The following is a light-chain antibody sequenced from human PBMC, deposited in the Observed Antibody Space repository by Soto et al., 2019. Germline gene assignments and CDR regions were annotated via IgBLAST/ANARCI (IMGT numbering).Light chain of an antibody. CDR1: SSNIGSNY. V-gene: IGLV1-47*01. Sequence: QSVMTQPPSASGTPGQRVAFSCSGSSSNIGSNYVYWYQHVPGTAPKLLLYRNDQRPSGVPDRFSGSKSGTSASLAISGLRSEDEADYYCAAWDDNLSGWVFGGGTKLTVL. CDR3: AAWDDNLSGWV. CDR2: RND. J-gene: IGLJ3*02.